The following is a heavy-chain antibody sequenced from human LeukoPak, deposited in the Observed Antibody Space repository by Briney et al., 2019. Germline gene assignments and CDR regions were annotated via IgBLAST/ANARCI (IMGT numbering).Heavy chain of an antibody. CDR1: GFTFSSYA. V-gene: IGHV3-23*01. CDR2: ISGSGGST. D-gene: IGHD6-13*01. CDR3: AIAYSSLGYFDY. J-gene: IGHJ4*02. Sequence: GGSLRLSCAASGFTFSSYAMSWVRQAPGKGLGWVSAISGSGGSTYYADSVKGRFTISRDNSKNTLYLQMNSLRAKDTAVYYCAIAYSSLGYFDYWGQGTLVTVSS.